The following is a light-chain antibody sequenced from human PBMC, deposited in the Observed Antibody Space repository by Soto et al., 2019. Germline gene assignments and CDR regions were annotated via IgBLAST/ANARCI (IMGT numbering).Light chain of an antibody. J-gene: IGLJ1*01. Sequence: LTQPASVSGSPGQSITISCTGTSSDVGSYNLVSWYQQHPGKAPKLMIYEGSKRPSGVSNRFSGSKSGNTASLTISGLQAEDEADYYCCSYAGSTTYVCGTGTKVTVL. CDR3: CSYAGSTTYV. CDR2: EGS. V-gene: IGLV2-23*01. CDR1: SSDVGSYNL.